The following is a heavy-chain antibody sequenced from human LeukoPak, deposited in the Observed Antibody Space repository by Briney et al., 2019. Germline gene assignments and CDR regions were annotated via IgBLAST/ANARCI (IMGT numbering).Heavy chain of an antibody. CDR2: IYSGGST. Sequence: GSLSLSSAASGFTVSNNYMSWVRPAQGKGLEGVSVIYSGGSTYYAVSVKGRFTISRDNPKNTLYLQMNSLRAEDTAVYYCAREYSGYVWDYWGQGTLVTVSS. CDR3: AREYSGYVWDY. J-gene: IGHJ4*02. D-gene: IGHD5-12*01. V-gene: IGHV3-66*01. CDR1: GFTVSNNY.